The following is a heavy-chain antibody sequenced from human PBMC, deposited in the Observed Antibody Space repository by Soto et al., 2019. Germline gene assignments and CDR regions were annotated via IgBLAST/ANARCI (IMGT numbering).Heavy chain of an antibody. CDR2: VNPATGAA. D-gene: IGHD3-3*01. Sequence: QLHLVQSGAGVKKPGASVTVSCSASGYPVTAYYMHWVRQAPGRGLEWMGGVNPATGAAKYTQTFQGRVTMTRDTSPITVFMELGGLTSEDTAVFYWARGGGVGVAGSAAFDMWGQGTLVTVSS. CDR1: GYPVTAYY. J-gene: IGHJ3*02. V-gene: IGHV1-2*02. CDR3: ARGGGVGVAGSAAFDM.